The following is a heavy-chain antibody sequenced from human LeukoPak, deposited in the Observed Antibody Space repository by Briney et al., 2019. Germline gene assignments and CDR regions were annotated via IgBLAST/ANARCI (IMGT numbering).Heavy chain of an antibody. V-gene: IGHV3-74*01. Sequence: GGSLRLSCAASGFTFSSHWMHWVRQTPGQGLVWVSRISSDASTINYADFVKGRFTISRDNAKNTLYLQMNSLRAEDTAVYYCAKSFFRYFDRTLGAFDIWGQGTMVTVSS. D-gene: IGHD3-9*01. CDR3: AKSFFRYFDRTLGAFDI. J-gene: IGHJ3*02. CDR1: GFTFSSHW. CDR2: ISSDASTI.